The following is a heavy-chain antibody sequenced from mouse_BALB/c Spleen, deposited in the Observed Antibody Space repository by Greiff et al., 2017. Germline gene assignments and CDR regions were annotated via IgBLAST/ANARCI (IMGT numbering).Heavy chain of an antibody. D-gene: IGHD1-3*01. J-gene: IGHJ4*01. CDR3: ARYNYEYYYAMDY. CDR1: GYTFSSYW. V-gene: IGHV1-9*01. Sequence: VQLQQSGAELMKPGASVKISCKATGYTFSSYWIEWVKQRPGHGLEWIGEILPGSGSTNYNEKFKGKATFTADTSSNTAYMQLSSLTSEDSAVYYCARYNYEYYYAMDYWGQGTSVTVSS. CDR2: ILPGSGST.